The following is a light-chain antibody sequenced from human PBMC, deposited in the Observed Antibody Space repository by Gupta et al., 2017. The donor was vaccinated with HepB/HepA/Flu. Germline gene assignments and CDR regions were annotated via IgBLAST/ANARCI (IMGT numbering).Light chain of an antibody. Sequence: VMTQTPLSLSVTPGQPASISCKSSQSLLHSNGNTYLYWYLQKPGQPPQLLLYEVSNRFSRVPDRFSGGGSGTEFTLKISRVEAEDVGVYFCMQGVQLPLTFGGGTKVDIK. CDR2: EVS. CDR1: QSLLHSNGNTY. J-gene: IGKJ4*01. CDR3: MQGVQLPLT. V-gene: IGKV2D-29*01.